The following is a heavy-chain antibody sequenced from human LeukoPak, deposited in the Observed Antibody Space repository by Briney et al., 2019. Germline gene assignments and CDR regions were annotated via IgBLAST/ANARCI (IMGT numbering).Heavy chain of an antibody. J-gene: IGHJ4*02. V-gene: IGHV4-39*01. D-gene: IGHD3-22*01. CDR3: ARRYYDSSGYSRFDY. Sequence: PGGSLRLSCAASGFTFSDYYMSWIRQPPGKGLEWIGSIYYSGSTYYNPSLKSRVTISVDTSKNQFSLKLSSVTAADTAVYYCARRYYDSSGYSRFDYWGQGTLVTVSS. CDR1: GFTFSDYY. CDR2: IYYSGST.